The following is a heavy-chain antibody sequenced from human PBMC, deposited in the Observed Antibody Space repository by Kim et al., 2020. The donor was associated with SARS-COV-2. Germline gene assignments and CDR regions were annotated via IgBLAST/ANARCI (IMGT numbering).Heavy chain of an antibody. V-gene: IGHV3-23*01. CDR2: ISGSGGST. CDR1: GFTFSSYA. CDR3: AKDLRGSGILTTDY. D-gene: IGHD3-10*01. Sequence: GGSLRLSCAASGFTFSSYAMSWVRQAPGKGLEWVSAISGSGGSTYYADSVKGRFTISRDNSKNTLYLQMNSLRAEDTAVYYCAKDLRGSGILTTDYWGQGTLVTVSS. J-gene: IGHJ4*02.